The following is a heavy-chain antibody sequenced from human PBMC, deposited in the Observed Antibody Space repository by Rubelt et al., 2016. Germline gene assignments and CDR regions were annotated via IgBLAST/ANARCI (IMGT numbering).Heavy chain of an antibody. CDR1: GFAFSSYS. CDR2: ISSSSSYI. CDR3: ARDYYGDYVDAFDI. Sequence: EVQLVESGGGLVQPGGSLRLSCAASGFAFSSYSMNWVRQAPGKGLEWVSYISSSSSYIYYADSVKGRFTISRDNAKNSLYLQMNSLRAEDTAVYYCARDYYGDYVDAFDIWGQGTMVTVSS. J-gene: IGHJ3*02. D-gene: IGHD4-17*01. V-gene: IGHV3-21*05.